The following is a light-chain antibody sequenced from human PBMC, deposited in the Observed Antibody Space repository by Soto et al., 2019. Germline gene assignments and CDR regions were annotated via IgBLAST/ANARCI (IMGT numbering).Light chain of an antibody. CDR3: SSYTSSTTEV. Sequence: QSVLTQPASVSGSPGQSITISCTGTSSDVGGYNYVSWYQQHPGKAPKLMIYDVSSRPSGVSNRFSGSKSGNTASLTISGLQAEDEADYYCSSYTSSTTEVFRTGTKVTVL. V-gene: IGLV2-14*01. J-gene: IGLJ1*01. CDR2: DVS. CDR1: SSDVGGYNY.